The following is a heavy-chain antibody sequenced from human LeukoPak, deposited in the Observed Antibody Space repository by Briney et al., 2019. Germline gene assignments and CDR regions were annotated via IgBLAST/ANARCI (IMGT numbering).Heavy chain of an antibody. D-gene: IGHD2-2*01. CDR2: IIPIFGTA. V-gene: IGHV1-69*13. J-gene: IGHJ4*02. CDR1: GGTFSSYA. CDR3: ARNLGYCSSTSCIRPDY. Sequence: SVKVSCKASGGTFSSYAISWVRQAPGQGLEWMGGIIPIFGTANYAQKFQGRVAITADESTSTAYMELSSLRSEDTAVYYCARNLGYCSSTSCIRPDYWGQGTLVTVSS.